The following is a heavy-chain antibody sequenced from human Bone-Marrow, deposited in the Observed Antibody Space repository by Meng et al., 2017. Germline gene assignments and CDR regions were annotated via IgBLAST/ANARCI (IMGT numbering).Heavy chain of an antibody. V-gene: IGHV3-7*01. CDR1: EFTFSTYW. D-gene: IGHD3-10*01. CDR3: ARDGRGYGMDV. Sequence: GESLKISCGASEFTFSTYWMTWVCQAPGKGLEWVANINQDGSEKYYVDSVKGRFTISRDNAKNSLYLQMNSLRADDTAVFYCARDGRGYGMDVWGQGTTVTVSS. J-gene: IGHJ6*02. CDR2: INQDGSEK.